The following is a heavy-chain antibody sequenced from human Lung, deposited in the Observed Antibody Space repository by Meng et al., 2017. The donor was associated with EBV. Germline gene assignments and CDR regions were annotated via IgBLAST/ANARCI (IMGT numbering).Heavy chain of an antibody. Sequence: QVQLVESGGGVVQPGRSLRLSCAASGFTFSSYGMHWVRQAPGKGLEWVAVIWYDGSNKYYADSVKGRFTISRDNSKNTLYLQMNSLRAEDTAVYYCARDGPEYQLDYWGQGTLVTVSS. CDR3: ARDGPEYQLDY. V-gene: IGHV3-33*01. CDR2: IWYDGSNK. D-gene: IGHD2-2*01. CDR1: GFTFSSYG. J-gene: IGHJ4*02.